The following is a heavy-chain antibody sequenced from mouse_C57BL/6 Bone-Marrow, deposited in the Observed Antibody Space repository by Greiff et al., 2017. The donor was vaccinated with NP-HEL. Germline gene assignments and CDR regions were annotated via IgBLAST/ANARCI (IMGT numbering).Heavy chain of an antibody. CDR1: GFTFSDYY. J-gene: IGHJ4*01. V-gene: IGHV5-12*01. D-gene: IGHD2-2*01. CDR2: ISNGGGST. Sequence: EVKLMESGGGLVQPGGSLKLSCAASGFTFSDYYMYWVRQTPEKRLEWVAYISNGGGSTYYPDTVKGRFTISRDNAKNTLYLQMSRLKSEDTAMYYCARQFYYGYDGGLMDYWGQGTSVTVSS. CDR3: ARQFYYGYDGGLMDY.